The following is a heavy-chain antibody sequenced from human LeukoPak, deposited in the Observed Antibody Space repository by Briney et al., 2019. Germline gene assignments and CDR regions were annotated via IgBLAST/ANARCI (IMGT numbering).Heavy chain of an antibody. D-gene: IGHD1-26*01. CDR1: GYTFINYG. Sequence: GASVKVSCKASGYTFINYGINWVRQAPGQGLEWMGIINPSGGSTSYAQKFQGRVTMTRDTSTSTVYMELSSLRSEDTAVYYCASSGSGSYENWFDPWGQGTLVTVSS. V-gene: IGHV1-46*01. J-gene: IGHJ5*02. CDR3: ASSGSGSYENWFDP. CDR2: INPSGGST.